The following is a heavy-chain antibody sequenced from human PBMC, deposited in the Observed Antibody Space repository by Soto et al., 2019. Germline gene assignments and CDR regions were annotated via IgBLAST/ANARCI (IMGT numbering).Heavy chain of an antibody. CDR3: AREGSLAAAGTPQGNWFDP. J-gene: IGHJ5*02. CDR1: GGTFSSYA. CDR2: IIPIFGTA. D-gene: IGHD6-13*01. Sequence: QVQLVQSGAEVKKPGSSVKVSCKASGGTFSSYAISWVRQAPGQGLEWMGGIIPIFGTANYAQKFQGRVTITADESTSTAYMELSSLRSEDTAVYYCAREGSLAAAGTPQGNWFDPWGQGTLVTVSS. V-gene: IGHV1-69*01.